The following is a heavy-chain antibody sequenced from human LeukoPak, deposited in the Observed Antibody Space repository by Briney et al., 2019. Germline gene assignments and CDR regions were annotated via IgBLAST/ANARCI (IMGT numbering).Heavy chain of an antibody. D-gene: IGHD3-22*01. CDR3: ARGGSIMIVVVPNY. CDR1: GGTFSSYA. V-gene: IGHV1-69*05. CDR2: IIPIFGTA. J-gene: IGHJ4*02. Sequence: AASVTVSCKASGGTFSSYAISWVRQAPGQGLEWMGGIIPIFGTANYAQKFQGRVTITTDESTSTAYMELSSLRSDDTAVYYCARGGSIMIVVVPNYGGQGTLVTVSS.